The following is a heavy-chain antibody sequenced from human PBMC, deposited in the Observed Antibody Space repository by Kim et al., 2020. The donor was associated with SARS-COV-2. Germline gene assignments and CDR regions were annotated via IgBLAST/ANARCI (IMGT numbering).Heavy chain of an antibody. D-gene: IGHD4-4*01. J-gene: IGHJ4*02. CDR2: IFWDDDT. CDR3: ARRGGYSNTWFDF. CDR1: GFSLSTSGMG. Sequence: SGPTLVNPTQTLTLTCAFSGFSLSTSGMGVAWIRQPPGKALEWLALIFWDDDTRYSPSLKNRLTISRDTSKNQVVLTMTNVDPVDTATYFCARRGGYSNTWFDFWGQGTLVTVSS. V-gene: IGHV2-5*02.